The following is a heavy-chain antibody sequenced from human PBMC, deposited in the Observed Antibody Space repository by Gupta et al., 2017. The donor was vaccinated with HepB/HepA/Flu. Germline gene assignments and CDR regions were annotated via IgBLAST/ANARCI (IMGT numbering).Heavy chain of an antibody. CDR3: ARIRITMVRGALNWFDP. CDR1: GFSLSHARMG. V-gene: IGHV2-26*01. Sequence: QVTLTESGPVLVKPTETLTLTCTVSGFSLSHARMGVSWIRQPPGKALEWLAHIFSNDEKSYSTSLKSRLTISKDTSKSQVVLTMTNMDPVDTATYYCARIRITMVRGALNWFDPWGQGTLVTVSS. J-gene: IGHJ5*02. D-gene: IGHD3-10*01. CDR2: IFSNDEK.